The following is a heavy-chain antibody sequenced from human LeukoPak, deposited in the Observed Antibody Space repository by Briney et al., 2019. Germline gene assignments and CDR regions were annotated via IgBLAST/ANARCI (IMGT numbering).Heavy chain of an antibody. D-gene: IGHD4/OR15-4a*01. CDR1: GFTFSSYW. Sequence: GGSLRLSCAASGFTFSSYWMHWVRQAPGKGLVWVSGTNTDGSSTIYADSVKGRFTIARDNAKNTLYLQMNSLRAEDTAVYYCYSANAEHWGQGNLVTVSS. CDR2: TNTDGSST. CDR3: YSANAEH. J-gene: IGHJ1*01. V-gene: IGHV3-74*01.